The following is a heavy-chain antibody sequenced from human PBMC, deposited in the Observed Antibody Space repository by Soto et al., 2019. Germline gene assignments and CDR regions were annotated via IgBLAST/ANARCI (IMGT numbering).Heavy chain of an antibody. D-gene: IGHD2-2*01. J-gene: IGHJ4*02. CDR3: AHGRYVTSFILDY. Sequence: QITLKESAPMLVKPTQTLTLTCTCSGFSLNTPGEGVGWIRQPPGKALEWLALIYWNADTRYSPSLESRLTITKDPSKNQVVLTMTNMDPVDTATYYCAHGRYVTSFILDYWGQGTLVTVSS. CDR2: IYWNADT. V-gene: IGHV2-5*01. CDR1: GFSLNTPGEG.